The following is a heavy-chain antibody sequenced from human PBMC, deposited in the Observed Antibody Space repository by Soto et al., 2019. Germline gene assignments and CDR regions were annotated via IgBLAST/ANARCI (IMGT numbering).Heavy chain of an antibody. V-gene: IGHV4-59*08. CDR3: ARLGGYYQAGEQ. D-gene: IGHD2-21*02. CDR1: GGSMSSYY. J-gene: IGHJ4*02. CDR2: IYYTGTT. Sequence: SETLSLTCIVSGGSMSSYYWGWFRQPPGKGLEWIGYIYYTGTTTYHPSLKSRVTISIDTSRNQFSLKLNSVTAADTAVYYCARLGGYYQAGEQWGLGSLVTVS.